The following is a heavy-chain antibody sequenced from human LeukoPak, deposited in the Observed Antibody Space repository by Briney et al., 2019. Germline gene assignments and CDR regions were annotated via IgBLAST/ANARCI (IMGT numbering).Heavy chain of an antibody. V-gene: IGHV3-30*04. CDR1: GFTFSSYA. CDR2: ISYDGSNK. D-gene: IGHD6-13*01. J-gene: IGHJ4*02. CDR3: AREARGYSSSWYFDY. Sequence: GGSLRLSCAASGFTFSSYAMHWVRQAPGKGLEWVAVISYDGSNKYYADSVKGRFTISRDNSKNTLYLQMNSLRAEDTAVYYCAREARGYSSSWYFDYWGQGTLVTVSS.